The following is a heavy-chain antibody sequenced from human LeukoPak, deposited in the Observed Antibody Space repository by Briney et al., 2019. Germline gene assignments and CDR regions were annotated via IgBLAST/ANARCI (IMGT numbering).Heavy chain of an antibody. Sequence: PSQTLSLTCTVSGGSISSGGYYWSWIRQHPGKGLEWIGYIYYSGSTYYNPSLKSRVTISEDTSKNQFSLKLSSVTAADTAVYYCARVSMGGTYYYFDLWGQGTLVTVSS. CDR2: IYYSGST. D-gene: IGHD1-26*01. CDR3: ARVSMGGTYYYFDL. J-gene: IGHJ4*02. CDR1: GGSISSGGYY. V-gene: IGHV4-31*03.